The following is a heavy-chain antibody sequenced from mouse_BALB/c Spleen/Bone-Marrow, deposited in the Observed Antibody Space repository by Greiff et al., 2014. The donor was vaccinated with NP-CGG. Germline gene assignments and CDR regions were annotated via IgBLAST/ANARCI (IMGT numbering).Heavy chain of an antibody. CDR3: ARYYYGSSCFDY. Sequence: VQLQQSGAELVKPGASVKLSCTASGFNIKDTYMHWVRQRPEQGLEWIGRIDPANGNTKYDPKFQGKATITADTSSTTAYLQLSSLTSEDTAVYYCARYYYGSSCFDYWGQGTTLTVSS. V-gene: IGHV14-3*02. J-gene: IGHJ2*01. CDR2: IDPANGNT. CDR1: GFNIKDTY. D-gene: IGHD1-1*01.